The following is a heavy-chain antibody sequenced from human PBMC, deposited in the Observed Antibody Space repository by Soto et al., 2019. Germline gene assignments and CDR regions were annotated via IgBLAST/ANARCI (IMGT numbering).Heavy chain of an antibody. CDR3: ARDELAYCGGDCYLHYFDY. D-gene: IGHD2-21*02. J-gene: IGHJ4*02. CDR2: IIPIFGTA. Sequence: VASVKVSCKASGGTFSSYAISWVRQAPGQGLEWMGGIIPIFGTANYAQKFQGRVTITADESTSTAYMELSSLRSEDTAVYYCARDELAYCGGDCYLHYFDYWGQGTLVTVSS. V-gene: IGHV1-69*13. CDR1: GGTFSSYA.